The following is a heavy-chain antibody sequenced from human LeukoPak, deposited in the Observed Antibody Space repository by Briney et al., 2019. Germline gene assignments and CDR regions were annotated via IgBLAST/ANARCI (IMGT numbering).Heavy chain of an antibody. CDR1: EFTSLA. V-gene: IGHV3-23*01. CDR2: ISGSGGST. CDR3: ARGTVTMVDY. Sequence: PGGSLRLSCVASEFTSLAMTWVRQAPGQGLEWVSAISGSGGSTYYADSVKGRFTISRDNSKNTLFLQMNSLRAGDTAVYYCARGTVTMVDYWGQGTLVTVSS. J-gene: IGHJ4*02. D-gene: IGHD3-10*01.